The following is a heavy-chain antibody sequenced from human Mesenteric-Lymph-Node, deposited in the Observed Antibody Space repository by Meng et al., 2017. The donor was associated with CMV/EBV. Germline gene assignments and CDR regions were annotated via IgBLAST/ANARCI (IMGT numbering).Heavy chain of an antibody. D-gene: IGHD6-19*01. CDR1: GGSITGSDYC. V-gene: IGHV4-39*07. CDR3: ARSERFSSNWERVHWFDP. CDR2: ICSSGTT. Sequence: SETLSLTCSVSGGSITGSDYCWVWLRQPPGKGLEWIASICSSGTTHHNWSLKSRLTISGDTSKNQFSLSLNSMTAADTAVYYCARSERFSSNWERVHWFDPWGQGTLVTVSS. J-gene: IGHJ5*02.